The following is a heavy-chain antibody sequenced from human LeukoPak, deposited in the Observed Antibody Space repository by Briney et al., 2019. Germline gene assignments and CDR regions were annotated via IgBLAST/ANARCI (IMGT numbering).Heavy chain of an antibody. V-gene: IGHV6-1*01. CDR2: TYYRFKWYK. CDR1: GYSFSSNNSA. J-gene: IGHJ4*02. Sequence: SQTLSLTFVITGYSFSSNNSAWNWIRQSPARGLEGLGRTYYRFKWYKDYAVYVKSRITIHPDTSKNQFSLQLNSWTPLDTAEYDCAREGCDGYGHDSYFDYWGQGNLVTVSS. D-gene: IGHD5-18*01. CDR3: AREGCDGYGHDSYFDY.